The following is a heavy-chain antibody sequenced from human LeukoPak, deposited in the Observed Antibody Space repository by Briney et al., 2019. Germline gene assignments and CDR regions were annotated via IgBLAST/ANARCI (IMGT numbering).Heavy chain of an antibody. CDR2: IYSGGST. Sequence: PGGSLRLSCAASGFTVSSNYMSGVRQAPGKGLEWVSVIYSGGSTYYADSVKGRFTISRHNSKNTLYLQMNSLRAEDTAVYYCARDLRIAAAATKGGSNYYYYYGMDVWGQGTTVTVSS. J-gene: IGHJ6*02. V-gene: IGHV3-53*04. CDR3: ARDLRIAAAATKGGSNYYYYYGMDV. D-gene: IGHD6-13*01. CDR1: GFTVSSNY.